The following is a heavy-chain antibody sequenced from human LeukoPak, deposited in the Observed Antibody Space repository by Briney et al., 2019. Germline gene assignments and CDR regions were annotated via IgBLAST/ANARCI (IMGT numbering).Heavy chain of an antibody. Sequence: SETLSLTCAFYGGSFSGYYWSWIRQPPGKGLEWIGEINHSGSTNYNPSLKSRVTISVDTSKNQFSLKLSSVTAADTAVYYCARGHRSGWYARWFDPWGQGTLVTVSS. J-gene: IGHJ5*02. CDR3: ARGHRSGWYARWFDP. D-gene: IGHD6-19*01. V-gene: IGHV4-34*01. CDR2: INHSGST. CDR1: GGSFSGYY.